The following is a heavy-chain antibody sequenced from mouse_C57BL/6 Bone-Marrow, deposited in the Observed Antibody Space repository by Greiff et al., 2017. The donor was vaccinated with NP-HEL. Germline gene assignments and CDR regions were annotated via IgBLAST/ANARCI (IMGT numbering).Heavy chain of an antibody. D-gene: IGHD1-1*01. J-gene: IGHJ3*01. CDR3: ARGVYYYGFAY. CDR2: IYPGSGST. V-gene: IGHV1-55*01. CDR1: GYTFTSYW. Sequence: VQLQQPGAELVKPGASVKMSCKASGYTFTSYWITWVKQRPGQGLEWIGDIYPGSGSTKYNEKFKSKATMTGDTSSSTAYMQLSSLTSEDSAVSYCARGVYYYGFAYWGQGTLVTVSA.